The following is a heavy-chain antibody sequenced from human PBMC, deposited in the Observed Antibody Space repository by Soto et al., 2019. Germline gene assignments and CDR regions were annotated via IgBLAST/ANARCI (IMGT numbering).Heavy chain of an antibody. Sequence: QVQLVESGGGVVQPGRSLRLSCGASGFTFSGYGMHWVRQAPGKGLEWVAVISYDGSNKYYADSVKGRFTISRDNSKDTLFLQMNSLRAEDTAMYYCAKGQSAAAWNMDVWGQGTTVTVSS. V-gene: IGHV3-30*18. CDR3: AKGQSAAAWNMDV. CDR2: ISYDGSNK. D-gene: IGHD6-25*01. J-gene: IGHJ6*02. CDR1: GFTFSGYG.